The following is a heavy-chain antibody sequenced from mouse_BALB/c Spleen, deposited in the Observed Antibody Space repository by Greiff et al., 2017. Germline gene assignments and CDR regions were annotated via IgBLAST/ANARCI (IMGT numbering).Heavy chain of an antibody. CDR1: GYTFTSYV. D-gene: IGHD1-1*01. V-gene: IGHV1-14*01. J-gene: IGHJ4*01. CDR3: ARGAPYYYGSSPYAMDY. CDR2: INPYNDGT. Sequence: EVQLQQSGPELVKPGASVKMSCKASGYTFTSYVMHWVKQKPGQGLEWIGYINPYNDGTKYNEKFKGKATLTSDKSSSTAYMELSSLTSEDSAVYYCARGAPYYYGSSPYAMDYWGQGTSVTVSS.